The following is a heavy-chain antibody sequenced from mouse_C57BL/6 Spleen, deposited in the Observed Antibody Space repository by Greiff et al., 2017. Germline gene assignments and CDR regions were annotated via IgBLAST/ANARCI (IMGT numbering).Heavy chain of an antibody. J-gene: IGHJ2*01. CDR2: FDPSDSYP. CDR3: ARTGSYFDY. CDR1: GYTFTSYW. D-gene: IGHD4-1*01. Sequence: QVQLQQPGAELVKPGASVKLSCKASGYTFTSYWMQWVKQRPGQGLEWIGEFDPSDSYPNYNQKFTGQATLTVDKSSSTAYMQLSSLTAEGAAVDYCARTGSYFDYWGQGTTLTVAS. V-gene: IGHV1-50*01.